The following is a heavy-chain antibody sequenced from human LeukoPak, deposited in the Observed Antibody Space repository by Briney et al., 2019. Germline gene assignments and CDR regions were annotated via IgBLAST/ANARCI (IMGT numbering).Heavy chain of an antibody. Sequence: GGSLRLSCAASGFTFSSYSMSWVRKPPGKGLEWVSAIGGSGGSTCYADSVKGRFTISRDNSKNTLYLQMNSLRAEDTAVYDCAKDFLVSGSGYPFDYGGQGTLVTVSS. V-gene: IGHV3-23*01. J-gene: IGHJ4*02. CDR1: GFTFSSYS. CDR2: IGGSGGST. CDR3: AKDFLVSGSGYPFDY. D-gene: IGHD3-22*01.